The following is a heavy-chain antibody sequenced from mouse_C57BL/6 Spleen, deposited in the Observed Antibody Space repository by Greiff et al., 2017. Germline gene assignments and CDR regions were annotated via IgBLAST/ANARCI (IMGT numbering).Heavy chain of an antibody. CDR3: ARDKRLLGYAMDY. V-gene: IGHV7-3*01. CDR1: GFTFTDYY. J-gene: IGHJ4*01. CDR2: IRNKANGYTT. Sequence: EVKLMESGGGLVQPGGSLSLSCAASGFTFTDYYMSWVRQPPGKALEWLGFIRNKANGYTTEYSASVKGRFTISRDNSQSILYLQMNALRAEDSATYYCARDKRLLGYAMDYWGQGTSVTVSS. D-gene: IGHD2-3*01.